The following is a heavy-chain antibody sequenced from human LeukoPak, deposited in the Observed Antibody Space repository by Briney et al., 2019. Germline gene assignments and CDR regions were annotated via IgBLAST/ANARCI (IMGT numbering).Heavy chain of an antibody. CDR2: ISGSGGST. D-gene: IGHD4-17*01. CDR1: GFTLSSYA. V-gene: IGHV3-23*01. J-gene: IGHJ3*02. Sequence: GGCLRLSRAASGFTLSSYAMSWVRQAPAKGREGVSAISGSGGSTYYADSLKGRFTISRDNSKNTLYLQMNSLRAEDTAVYYCAKDTRRHYGTLDAFDIWGQGTMVTVSS. CDR3: AKDTRRHYGTLDAFDI.